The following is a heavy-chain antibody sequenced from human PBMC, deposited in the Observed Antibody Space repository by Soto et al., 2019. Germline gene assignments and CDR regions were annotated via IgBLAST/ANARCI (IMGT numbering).Heavy chain of an antibody. CDR1: GYTFTSYG. J-gene: IGHJ4*02. CDR2: ISAYNGNT. CDR3: AGDLYCSSTSCYNGGVDY. Sequence: QVQLVQSGAEVKKPGASVKVSCKASGYTFTSYGISWVRQAPGQGLEWMGWISAYNGNTNYAQKLQGRVTMTTDTSTSTAYMELRSLGSDDTAVYYCAGDLYCSSTSCYNGGVDYWGQGTLVTVSS. D-gene: IGHD2-2*02. V-gene: IGHV1-18*04.